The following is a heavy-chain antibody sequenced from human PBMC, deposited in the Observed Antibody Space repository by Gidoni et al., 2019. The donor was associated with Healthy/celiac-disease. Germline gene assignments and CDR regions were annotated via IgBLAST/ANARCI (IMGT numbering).Heavy chain of an antibody. D-gene: IGHD6-13*01. J-gene: IGHJ4*02. CDR3: ARGLAAAKSPFKY. Sequence: QAQLQQCGSGLSKPSETPSLPCPVYAGSFSGYYWSWIRQPPGKGLEWIGEINHSGSTNYNPSLKSRVTISVDTSKNQFSLKLSSVTAADTAVYYCARGLAAAKSPFKYWGQGTLVTVSS. CDR1: AGSFSGYY. CDR2: INHSGST. V-gene: IGHV4-34*01.